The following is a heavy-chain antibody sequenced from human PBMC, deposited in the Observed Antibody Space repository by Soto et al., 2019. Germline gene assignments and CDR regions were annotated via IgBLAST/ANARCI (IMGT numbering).Heavy chain of an antibody. D-gene: IGHD6-19*01. CDR3: ARDGGQWLAGEDAFDI. V-gene: IGHV1-18*01. CDR2: ISAYNGNT. Sequence: ASVKVSCKASGYTFTSYGISWERQAPGQGLEWMGWISAYNGNTNYAQKLQGRVTMTTDTSTSTAYMELGSLRSDDTAVYYCARDGGQWLAGEDAFDIWGQGTMVTVSS. J-gene: IGHJ3*02. CDR1: GYTFTSYG.